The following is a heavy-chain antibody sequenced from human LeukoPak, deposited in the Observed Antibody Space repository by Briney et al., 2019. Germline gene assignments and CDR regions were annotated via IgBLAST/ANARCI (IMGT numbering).Heavy chain of an antibody. CDR3: ARDIVLMVYAIRDYYYYGMDV. CDR2: IWCDGSNK. J-gene: IGHJ6*02. D-gene: IGHD2-8*01. V-gene: IGHV3-33*01. CDR1: GFTFSSYG. Sequence: GSLRLSCAASGFTFSSYGMHWVRQAPGKGLEWVAVIWCDGSNKYYADSVKGRFTISRDNSKNTLYLQMNSLRAEDTAVYYCARDIVLMVYAIRDYYYYGMDVWGQETTVTVSS.